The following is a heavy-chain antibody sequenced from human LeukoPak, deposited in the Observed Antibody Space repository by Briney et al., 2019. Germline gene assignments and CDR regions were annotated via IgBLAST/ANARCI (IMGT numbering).Heavy chain of an antibody. D-gene: IGHD6-25*01. CDR3: TASSGFDY. CDR1: GLTFGNYA. V-gene: IGHV3-49*04. CDR2: IRSKGYGGAA. J-gene: IGHJ4*02. Sequence: GGSLRLSCTASGLTFGNYAMSWVRQAPGKGLEWVGYIRSKGYGGAAEYAASVRGRFIISRDDSKSIAYPQMNSLKTEDTAVYYCTASSGFDYWGRGTLVTVSS.